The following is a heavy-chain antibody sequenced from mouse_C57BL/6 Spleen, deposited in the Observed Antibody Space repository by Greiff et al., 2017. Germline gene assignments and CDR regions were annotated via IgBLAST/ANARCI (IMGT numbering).Heavy chain of an antibody. CDR2: INPGSGGT. V-gene: IGHV1-54*01. Sequence: VQLVESGAELVRPGTSVKVSCKASGYAFTNYLIEWVKQRPGQGLEWIGVINPGSGGTNYNEKFKGKATLTADKSSSTAYMQLSSLTSEDYAFYFCARDCGSFLYFDGWGTGTTVTVSS. J-gene: IGHJ1*03. CDR3: ARDCGSFLYFDG. D-gene: IGHD1-1*02. CDR1: GYAFTNYL.